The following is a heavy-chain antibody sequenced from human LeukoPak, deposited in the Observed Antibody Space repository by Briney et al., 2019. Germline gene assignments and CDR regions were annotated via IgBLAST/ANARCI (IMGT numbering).Heavy chain of an antibody. Sequence: GGSLRLSCAASGFIFSSYAMNWVRQAPGKGLEWVAVISYDGSNKYYADSVKGRFTISRDNSKNTLYLQMNSLRAEDTAVCYCARDSNYDSSGPLGYWGQGTLVTVSS. V-gene: IGHV3-30-3*01. CDR3: ARDSNYDSSGPLGY. J-gene: IGHJ4*02. D-gene: IGHD3-22*01. CDR1: GFIFSSYA. CDR2: ISYDGSNK.